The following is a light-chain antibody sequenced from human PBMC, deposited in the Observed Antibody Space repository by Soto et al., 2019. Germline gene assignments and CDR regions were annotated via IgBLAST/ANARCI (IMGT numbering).Light chain of an antibody. V-gene: IGKV1-5*03. CDR3: QQYNSHSSYT. CDR2: KAS. J-gene: IGKJ2*01. CDR1: QSINTW. Sequence: DIQMTQSPSTLSACVGDRVSITCRASQSINTWLAWYQQKPGKAPKLLVYKASSLGSGVPSRFSGSGSGTDFTLTISSLQPDDFAIYYCQQYNSHSSYTFGQGTKLEIK.